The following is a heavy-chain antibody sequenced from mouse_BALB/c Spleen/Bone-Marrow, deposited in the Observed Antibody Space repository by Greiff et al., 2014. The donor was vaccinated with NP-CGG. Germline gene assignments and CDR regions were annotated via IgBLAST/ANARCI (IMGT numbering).Heavy chain of an antibody. Sequence: VQLQQSGAEVARPGASVKLSCKGSGYAFTDYYINWVKQKTGQGLEWIGEIFPGSGNVRYNEKFRGKATLTADKSSTTAYMRLSSLTSEDSAVYFCHMWYDYFDCWGQGTTLTVFS. CDR2: IFPGSGNV. D-gene: IGHD1-1*02. J-gene: IGHJ2*01. CDR3: HMWYDYFDC. V-gene: IGHV1-77*01. CDR1: GYAFTDYY.